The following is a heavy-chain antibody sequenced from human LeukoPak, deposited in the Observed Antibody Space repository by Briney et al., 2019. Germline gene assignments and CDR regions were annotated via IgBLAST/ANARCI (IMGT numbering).Heavy chain of an antibody. J-gene: IGHJ4*02. Sequence: SETLSLTCTVSGGSISSGSYYWSWIRQPAGKGLEWIGRIYTSESTNDNPALKRRVTISVDTSNNQFLLKLSSVTAADTAVYYCAAAVAGSVDYWGQGTLVTVSS. CDR1: GGSISSGSYY. CDR2: IYTSEST. D-gene: IGHD6-19*01. CDR3: AAAVAGSVDY. V-gene: IGHV4-61*02.